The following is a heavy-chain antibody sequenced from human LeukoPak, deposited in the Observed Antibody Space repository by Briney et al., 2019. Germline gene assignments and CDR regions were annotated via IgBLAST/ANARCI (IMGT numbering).Heavy chain of an antibody. CDR3: AKDRTVGASYWYFDL. J-gene: IGHJ2*01. V-gene: IGHV3-30*04. D-gene: IGHD1-26*01. Sequence: PGGSLRLSCAASGFTFSSYAMHWVRQAPGKGLEWVAVISYSGGDNKYYADSVKGRFTISRDSSKNTLFLHMNTLRAEDTAIYYCAKDRTVGASYWYFDLWGRGTLVTVSS. CDR1: GFTFSSYA. CDR2: ISYSGGDNK.